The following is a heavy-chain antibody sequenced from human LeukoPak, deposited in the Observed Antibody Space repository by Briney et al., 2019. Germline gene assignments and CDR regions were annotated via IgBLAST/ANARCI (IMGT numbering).Heavy chain of an antibody. J-gene: IGHJ4*02. CDR3: AREPTVTTHY. CDR2: FDPEDGET. V-gene: IGHV1-24*01. Sequence: ASVKVSCKVSGYTLTELSMHWVRQAPGKGLEWMGGFDPEDGETIYAQKFQGRVTMTRDTSTSTVYMELSSLRSEDTAVYYCAREPTVTTHYWGQGTLVTVST. CDR1: GYTLTELS. D-gene: IGHD4-17*01.